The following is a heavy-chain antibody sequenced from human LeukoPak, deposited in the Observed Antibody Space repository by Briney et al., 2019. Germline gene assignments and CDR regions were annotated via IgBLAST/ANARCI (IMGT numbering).Heavy chain of an antibody. V-gene: IGHV1-69*06. CDR2: IIPIFGTA. CDR1: GGTFSNYA. D-gene: IGHD6-19*01. CDR3: ARDRIAVTGRKYYYYMDV. Sequence: ASAKVSCKASGGTFSNYAISWVRQAPGQGLEWMGGIIPIFGTANYAQKFQGRVTITADKSTSTAYMELSSLRSEDTAMYYCARDRIAVTGRKYYYYMDVWGKGTTVTVSS. J-gene: IGHJ6*03.